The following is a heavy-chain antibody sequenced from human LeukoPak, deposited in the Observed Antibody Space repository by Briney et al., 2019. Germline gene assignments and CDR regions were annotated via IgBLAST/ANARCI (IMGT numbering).Heavy chain of an antibody. CDR2: ISYDGSNK. J-gene: IGHJ3*02. CDR3: ARDFHRRYYDSSGYNAFDI. V-gene: IGHV3-30*04. CDR1: GFTFSSYA. D-gene: IGHD3-22*01. Sequence: GGSLRLSCAASGFTFSSYAMHWVRQAPGKGLEWVAVISYDGSNKYYADSVKGRFTISRDNSKNTLYVQLNSLRPDDTAVYYCARDFHRRYYDSSGYNAFDIWGQGTMVTVSS.